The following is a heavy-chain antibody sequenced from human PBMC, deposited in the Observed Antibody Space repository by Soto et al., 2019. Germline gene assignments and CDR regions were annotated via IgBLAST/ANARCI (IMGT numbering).Heavy chain of an antibody. Sequence: ASVKVACKASGYTFTSYGISWVRQAPGQGLEWMGWISAYNGNTNYAQKLQGRVTMTTDTSTSTAYMELRSLRSDDTAVYYCARAAHSSGSERAFDYWGQGTLVAVSS. CDR3: ARAAHSSGSERAFDY. J-gene: IGHJ4*02. V-gene: IGHV1-18*01. CDR2: ISAYNGNT. D-gene: IGHD3-10*01. CDR1: GYTFTSYG.